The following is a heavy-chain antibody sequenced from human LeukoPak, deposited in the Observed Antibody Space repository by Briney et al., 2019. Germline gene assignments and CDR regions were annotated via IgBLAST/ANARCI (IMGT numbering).Heavy chain of an antibody. CDR1: GFTFSSYA. CDR2: ISGSGTST. D-gene: IGHD3-22*01. J-gene: IGHJ4*02. Sequence: GGSLRLSCTASGFTFSSYAMNWVRQAPGKGLEWVSGISGSGTSTYCADSVKGRFTISRDNSKNTLYLQMNSLRAEDTAVYYCAKPAGWYYDSSGYFNYWGQGILVSVSS. V-gene: IGHV3-23*01. CDR3: AKPAGWYYDSSGYFNY.